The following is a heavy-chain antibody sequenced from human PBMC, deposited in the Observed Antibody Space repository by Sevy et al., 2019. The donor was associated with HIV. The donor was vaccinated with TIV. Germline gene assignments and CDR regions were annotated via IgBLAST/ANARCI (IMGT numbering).Heavy chain of an antibody. V-gene: IGHV3-7*01. Sequence: GGSLRLSCAASGFTFSSYWMSWVRQAPGKGLEWVANIKQDGSEKYNVDSVKGRFTISRDNAKNSLYLQMNSLRAEDTAVYYCAREGPRIAVAGVFYYYYGMDVWGQGTTVTVSS. CDR2: IKQDGSEK. D-gene: IGHD6-19*01. CDR1: GFTFSSYW. CDR3: AREGPRIAVAGVFYYYYGMDV. J-gene: IGHJ6*02.